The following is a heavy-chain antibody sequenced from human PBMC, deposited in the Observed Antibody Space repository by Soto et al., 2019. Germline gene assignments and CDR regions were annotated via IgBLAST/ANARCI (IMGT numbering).Heavy chain of an antibody. D-gene: IGHD3-22*01. CDR3: GGGVYDSGVSNGSAP. CDR1: GYTFTSYY. V-gene: IGHV1-46*01. Sequence: VASVKVSCKASGYTFTSYYMHWVRQAPGQGLEWMGIINPSGGSTSYAQKFQGRVTMTRDTSTSTVYMELSSLRSEDTAVYYCGGGVYDSGVSNGSAPGGQEPLAPVPS. J-gene: IGHJ5*02. CDR2: INPSGGST.